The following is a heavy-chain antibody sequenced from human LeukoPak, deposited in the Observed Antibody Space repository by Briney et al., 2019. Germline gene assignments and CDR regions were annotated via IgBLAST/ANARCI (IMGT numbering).Heavy chain of an antibody. Sequence: PGGSLRLSCAASGFTFSSYGMHWVRQAPGKGLEWVANIKQDGSEKYYVDSVKGRFTISRDNAKNSLYLQMNSLRAEDTAVYYCARAGRFVVVTDPPDYWGQGTLVTVSS. CDR2: IKQDGSEK. V-gene: IGHV3-7*01. CDR3: ARAGRFVVVTDPPDY. D-gene: IGHD2-21*02. J-gene: IGHJ4*02. CDR1: GFTFSSYG.